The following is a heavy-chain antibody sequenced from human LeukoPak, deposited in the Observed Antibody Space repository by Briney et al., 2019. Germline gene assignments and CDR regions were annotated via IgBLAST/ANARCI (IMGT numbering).Heavy chain of an antibody. CDR1: GFTFSSYG. Sequence: PGGSLRLSCAASGFTFSSYGMHWVRQAPGKGLEWVAVISYDGSNKYYADSVKGRFTISRDNSKNTLYLQMNSLRAEDTAVYYCAKDRRHYYGSGTYGPFDYWGQGTLVTVSS. V-gene: IGHV3-30*18. CDR2: ISYDGSNK. D-gene: IGHD3-10*01. J-gene: IGHJ4*02. CDR3: AKDRRHYYGSGTYGPFDY.